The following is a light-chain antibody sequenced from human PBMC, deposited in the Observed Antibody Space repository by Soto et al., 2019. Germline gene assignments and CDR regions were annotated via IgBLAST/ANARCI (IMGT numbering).Light chain of an antibody. J-gene: IGLJ2*01. V-gene: IGLV2-14*01. Sequence: QSVLTQPASVSGSPGQSITISCTGTSSDVGGYNYVSWYQQHPGKAPKLMIYDVSNRPSGVSNRFSGSKSGNTASLTISGLQAEEEADYYCSSYTSSSTPHVVFGGGTKVTVL. CDR1: SSDVGGYNY. CDR2: DVS. CDR3: SSYTSSSTPHVV.